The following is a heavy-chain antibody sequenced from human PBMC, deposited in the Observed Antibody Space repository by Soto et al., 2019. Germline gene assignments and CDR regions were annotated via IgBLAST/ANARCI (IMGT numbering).Heavy chain of an antibody. CDR3: ARAVMVRGVNWFDP. Sequence: QVQLQESGPGLVKPSGTLSLTRAVSSGSISSSNWWSWVRQPPGKGLEWIGEIYHSGSTNYNPSRKSRVTISVAKAKNQFSLKLSSVTAADTAVYYCARAVMVRGVNWFDPWGQGTLVTVSS. V-gene: IGHV4-4*02. CDR1: SGSISSSNW. J-gene: IGHJ5*02. CDR2: IYHSGST. D-gene: IGHD3-10*01.